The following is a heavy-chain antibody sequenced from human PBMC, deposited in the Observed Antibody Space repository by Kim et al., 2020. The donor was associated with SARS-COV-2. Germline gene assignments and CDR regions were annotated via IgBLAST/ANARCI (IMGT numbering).Heavy chain of an antibody. D-gene: IGHD5-12*01. CDR3: ARGTRGLRGYFDY. J-gene: IGHJ4*02. V-gene: IGHV4-34*01. Sequence: YNPSLKSRVTISVDTSKNQFSLKLSSVTAADTAVYYCARGTRGLRGYFDYWGQGTLVTVSS.